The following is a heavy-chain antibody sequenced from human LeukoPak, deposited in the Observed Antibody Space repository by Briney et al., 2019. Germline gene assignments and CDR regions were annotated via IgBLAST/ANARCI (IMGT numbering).Heavy chain of an antibody. CDR3: ASTTGGSSKLIDY. D-gene: IGHD4-17*01. Sequence: QPGGSLRLSCAASGFTFSSYWMHWVRQAPGKGLVCVSRINSDGSSTTYADSVKGRFTVSRDNAKNTLYLQMNSLRAEDTAVYYCASTTGGSSKLIDYWGQGTLVTVSS. J-gene: IGHJ4*02. CDR2: INSDGSST. V-gene: IGHV3-74*01. CDR1: GFTFSSYW.